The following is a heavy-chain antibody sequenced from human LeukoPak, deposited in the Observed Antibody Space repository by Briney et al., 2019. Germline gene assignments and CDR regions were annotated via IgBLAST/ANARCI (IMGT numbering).Heavy chain of an antibody. Sequence: KASETLSLTCTVSGGSISSSSYYWGWIRQPPGKGLEWIGSIYYSGSTYYNPSLKSRVTISVDTSKNQFSLKLSSVTAADTAVYYCARERHDYGGNSYFDYWGQGTLVTVSS. CDR2: IYYSGST. CDR3: ARERHDYGGNSYFDY. J-gene: IGHJ4*02. V-gene: IGHV4-39*07. D-gene: IGHD4-23*01. CDR1: GGSISSSSYY.